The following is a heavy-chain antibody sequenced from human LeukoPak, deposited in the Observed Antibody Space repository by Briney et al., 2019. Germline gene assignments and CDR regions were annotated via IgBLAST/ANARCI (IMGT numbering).Heavy chain of an antibody. V-gene: IGHV4-38-2*02. CDR1: GYSISSGYF. CDR3: ARGRSRPYYFDY. J-gene: IGHJ4*02. CDR2: IYHSGST. D-gene: IGHD3-10*01. Sequence: PSETLSLTCTVSGYSISSGYFWGWIRQPPGKGLEWIGSIYHSGSTYYNPSLKSRVTISVDTSKNQFSPKLSSVTAADTAVYYCARGRSRPYYFDYWGQGTLVTVSS.